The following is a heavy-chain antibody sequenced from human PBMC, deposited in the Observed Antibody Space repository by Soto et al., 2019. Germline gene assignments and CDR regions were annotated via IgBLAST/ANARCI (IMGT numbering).Heavy chain of an antibody. CDR2: ISAYNGNT. Sequence: GASVKVSCKASGYTFTSYGISGVRQAPGQGLEWMGWISAYNGNTNYAQKLQGRVTMTTDTSTSTAYMELRSLRSDDTAVYYCAGDHLSIVGATDAFDIWGQGTMVTVSS. D-gene: IGHD1-26*01. V-gene: IGHV1-18*01. CDR3: AGDHLSIVGATDAFDI. J-gene: IGHJ3*02. CDR1: GYTFTSYG.